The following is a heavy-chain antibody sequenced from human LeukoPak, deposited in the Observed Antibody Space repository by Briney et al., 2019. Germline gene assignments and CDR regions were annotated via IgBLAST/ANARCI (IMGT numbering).Heavy chain of an antibody. D-gene: IGHD6-6*01. CDR3: ARDSSSYYFDY. V-gene: IGHV3-66*01. Sequence: GGSLRLSCAASGFSVTSNHMNWVRQAPGKGLEWVSIIYTGGTTHYADSLNDRFTISRDDSINTLYLQMNSLRAEDAAVYYCARDSSSYYFDYWGQGTLVTVSS. CDR1: GFSVTSNH. CDR2: IYTGGTT. J-gene: IGHJ4*02.